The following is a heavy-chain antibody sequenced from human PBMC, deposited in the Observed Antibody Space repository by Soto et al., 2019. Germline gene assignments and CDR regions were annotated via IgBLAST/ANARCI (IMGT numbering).Heavy chain of an antibody. CDR2: ISWNSGSI. CDR3: AKDSRRDYYYYMDV. CDR1: GFTFDDYA. Sequence: GGSLRLSCAASGFTFDDYAMHWVRQAPGKGLEWVSGISWNSGSIGYADSVKGRFTISRDNAKNSLYLQMNSLRAEDTALYYCAKDSRRDYYYYMDVWGKGTTVTVSS. J-gene: IGHJ6*03. V-gene: IGHV3-9*01.